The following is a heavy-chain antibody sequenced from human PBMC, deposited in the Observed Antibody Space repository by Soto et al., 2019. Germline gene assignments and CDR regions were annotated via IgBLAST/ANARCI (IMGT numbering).Heavy chain of an antibody. D-gene: IGHD2-15*01. J-gene: IGHJ6*02. CDR3: ARGDYIGYYYYYGMDV. V-gene: IGHV1-8*01. CDR2: MNPNSGNT. CDR1: GYTFTSYD. Sequence: ASVKVSCKASGYTFTSYDINWVRQATGQGLEWMGWMNPNSGNTGYAQKFQGRVTMTRNTSISTAYMELSSLRSEDTAAYYCARGDYIGYYYYYGMDVWGQGTTVTVSS.